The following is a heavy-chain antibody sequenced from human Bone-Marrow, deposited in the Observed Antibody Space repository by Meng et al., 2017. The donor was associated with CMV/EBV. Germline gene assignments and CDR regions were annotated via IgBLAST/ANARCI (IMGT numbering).Heavy chain of an antibody. D-gene: IGHD6-25*01. CDR1: GYSFTSYW. CDR2: IYPGDSDT. CDR3: AGHVGSYYVDY. V-gene: IGHV5-51*01. Sequence: GGSLRLSCKGSGYSFTSYWIGWVRQMPGKGLEWMGIIYPGDSDTRYSPSFQGQVTISADKSISTAYLQWSSLKASDTAMYYCAGHVGSYYVDYWGQGTLVTVSS. J-gene: IGHJ4*02.